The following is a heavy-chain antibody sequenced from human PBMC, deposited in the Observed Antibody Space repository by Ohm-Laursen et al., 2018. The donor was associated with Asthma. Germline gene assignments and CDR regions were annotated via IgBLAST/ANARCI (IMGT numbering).Heavy chain of an antibody. CDR3: ARGTLRYFDWPLEGFDY. J-gene: IGHJ4*02. Sequence: SLRLSCAASGFTFSSYSMNWVRQAPGKGLEWVSSISSSSSYIYYADSVKGRFTISRDNAKNSLYLQMNSLRAEDTAVYYCARGTLRYFDWPLEGFDYWGQGTLVTVSS. CDR1: GFTFSSYS. V-gene: IGHV3-21*01. D-gene: IGHD3-9*01. CDR2: ISSSSSYI.